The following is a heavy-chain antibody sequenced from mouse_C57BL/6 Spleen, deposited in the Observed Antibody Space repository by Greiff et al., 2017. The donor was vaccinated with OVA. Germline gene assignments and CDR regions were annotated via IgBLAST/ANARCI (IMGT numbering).Heavy chain of an antibody. D-gene: IGHD2-10*02. V-gene: IGHV5-17*01. J-gene: IGHJ1*03. Sequence: EVQVVESGGGLVKPGGSLKLSCAASGFTFSDYGMHWVRQAPEKGLEWVAYISSGSSTIYYADTVKGRFTISRDNAKNTLSLQMTSLRSEDTAMYYCVYGNYAWYFDVWGTGTTVTVSS. CDR3: VYGNYAWYFDV. CDR2: ISSGSSTI. CDR1: GFTFSDYG.